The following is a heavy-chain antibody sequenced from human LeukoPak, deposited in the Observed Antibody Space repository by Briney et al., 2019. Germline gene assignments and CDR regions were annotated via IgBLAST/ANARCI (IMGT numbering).Heavy chain of an antibody. D-gene: IGHD3-22*01. CDR1: GGTFSSYA. Sequence: GASVKVSCKASGGTFSSYAISWVRQAPGQGLEWMGRIIPILGIANYAQKFQGRVTITADKSTSTAYMELSSLRSEDTAACYCARPPYYYDSSGYYDWGQGTLVTVSS. V-gene: IGHV1-69*04. CDR2: IIPILGIA. CDR3: ARPPYYYDSSGYYD. J-gene: IGHJ4*02.